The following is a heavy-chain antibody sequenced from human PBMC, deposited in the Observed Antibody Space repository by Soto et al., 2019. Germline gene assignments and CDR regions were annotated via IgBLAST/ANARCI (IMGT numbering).Heavy chain of an antibody. D-gene: IGHD2-21*01. CDR1: GGSVSSGSYY. J-gene: IGHJ6*02. V-gene: IGHV4-61*01. CDR2: IYYSGST. CDR3: ARDHGGGAYYYYGMDV. Sequence: SETLSLTCTVSGGSVSSGSYYWSWIRQPPGKGLEWIGYIYYSGSTNYNPSLKSRVTISVDTSKNQFSLKLSSVTAADTAVYYCARDHGGGAYYYYGMDVWGQGTTVTV.